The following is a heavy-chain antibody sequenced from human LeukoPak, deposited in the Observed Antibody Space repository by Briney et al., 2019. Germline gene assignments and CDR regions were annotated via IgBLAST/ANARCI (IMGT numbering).Heavy chain of an antibody. CDR3: ATPRLKDYYYDSSGYYPFDY. CDR2: FDPEDGET. Sequence: ASVKVSCKVSGYTLTELSMHWVRQAPGQGLEWMGGFDPEDGETIYAQKVQGRVTMTEDTSTDTAYMELSSLRSEDTAVYYCATPRLKDYYYDSSGYYPFDYWGQGTLVTVSS. J-gene: IGHJ4*02. V-gene: IGHV1-24*01. CDR1: GYTLTELS. D-gene: IGHD3-22*01.